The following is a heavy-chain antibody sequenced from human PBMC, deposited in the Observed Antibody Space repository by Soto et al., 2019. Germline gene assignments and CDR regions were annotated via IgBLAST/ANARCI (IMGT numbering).Heavy chain of an antibody. Sequence: SETLSLTCAVYGGSFSGYYWSWIRQPPGKGLEWIGEINHSGSTNYNPSLKSRVTISVDTSKNQFSLKLSSVTAADTAVYYCARGRSIAVAGNPDDFDFWCQGTMVTVSS. J-gene: IGHJ3*01. D-gene: IGHD6-19*01. CDR3: ARGRSIAVAGNPDDFDF. CDR2: INHSGST. V-gene: IGHV4-34*01. CDR1: GGSFSGYY.